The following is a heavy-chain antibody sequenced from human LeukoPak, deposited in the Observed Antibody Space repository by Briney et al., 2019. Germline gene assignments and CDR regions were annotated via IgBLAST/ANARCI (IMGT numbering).Heavy chain of an antibody. CDR2: INSDGSTT. CDR3: ARSTGQFDY. V-gene: IGHV3-74*01. CDR1: GFTFGDYA. D-gene: IGHD2-8*02. Sequence: PGGSLRLSCTASGFTFGDYAMSWVRQAPGKGLVWVSRINSDGSTTGYADSVKGRFAISRDNAKNTLYLQMDSLRAEDTAVYYCARSTGQFDYWGQGTLVTVSS. J-gene: IGHJ4*02.